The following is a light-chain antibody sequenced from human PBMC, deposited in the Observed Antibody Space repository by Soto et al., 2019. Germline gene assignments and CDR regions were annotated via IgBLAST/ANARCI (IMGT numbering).Light chain of an antibody. CDR2: EGI. J-gene: IGLJ1*01. CDR1: SNTIGGYNV. V-gene: IGLV2-23*01. CDR3: CSYVGATTYV. Sequence: QSVLTQPASVSGSPGQSITISCTGTSNTIGGYNVVSWYQQHPGTAPKVIIYEGIKRPSGVSNRFSGSISGSTASLTISGLQAEDAADYYCCSYVGATTYVFGTGTKVTVL.